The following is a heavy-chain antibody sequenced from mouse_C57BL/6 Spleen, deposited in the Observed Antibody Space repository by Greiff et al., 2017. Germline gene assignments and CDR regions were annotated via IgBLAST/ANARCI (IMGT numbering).Heavy chain of an antibody. CDR1: GYSITSGYY. V-gene: IGHV3-6*01. CDR3: ARVTVVAPYWYFDV. Sequence: EVQLQQSGPGLVKPSQSLSLTCSVTGYSITSGYYWNLIRQFPGNKLEWMGYIRYDGSNNYNPSLKNRISITRDTSKNQFFLKLNAVTTEDTATYYCARVTVVAPYWYFDVWGTGTTVTVSS. J-gene: IGHJ1*03. D-gene: IGHD1-1*01. CDR2: IRYDGSN.